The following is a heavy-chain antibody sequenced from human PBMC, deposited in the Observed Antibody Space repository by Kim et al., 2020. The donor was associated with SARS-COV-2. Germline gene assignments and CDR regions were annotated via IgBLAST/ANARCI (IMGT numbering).Heavy chain of an antibody. D-gene: IGHD4-17*01. J-gene: IGHJ4*02. Sequence: GGSLRLSCAASGFTISTYAMHWVRQAPGKGLQWVALISHDGGKKNYADSVKGRFTVSRDNSKNTLYLQMNSLRAEDTAVYFCARCEYGDYRGQERWYLDYWGQGTVVTVSS. V-gene: IGHV3-30*04. CDR3: ARCEYGDYRGQERWYLDY. CDR1: GFTISTYA. CDR2: ISHDGGKK.